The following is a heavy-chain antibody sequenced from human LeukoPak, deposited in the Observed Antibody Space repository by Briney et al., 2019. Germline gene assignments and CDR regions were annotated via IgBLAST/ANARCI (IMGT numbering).Heavy chain of an antibody. CDR2: INPNSGGT. J-gene: IGHJ4*02. D-gene: IGHD6-19*01. CDR1: GCTFTGYY. CDR3: ARPRVAVAADFDY. V-gene: IGHV1-2*02. Sequence: GASVKVSCKASGCTFTGYYMHWVRQAPGQGLEWMGWINPNSGGTNYAQKFQGRVTMTTDTSTSTAYMELRSLRSDDTAVYYCARPRVAVAADFDYWGQGTLVTVSS.